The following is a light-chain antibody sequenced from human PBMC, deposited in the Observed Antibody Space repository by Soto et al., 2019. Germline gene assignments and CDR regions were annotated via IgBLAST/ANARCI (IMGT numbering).Light chain of an antibody. J-gene: IGKJ5*01. CDR3: QQYGTSPIT. V-gene: IGKV3-11*01. CDR1: QSVRSY. Sequence: IVLTQSPASLSLSPGERATLSCRASQSVRSYLAWYQQKPGQAPRLLIYDASNGATGIPARFSGSGSGTDFTLTISRLEPEDFAVYYCQQYGTSPITFGQGTRLEIK. CDR2: DAS.